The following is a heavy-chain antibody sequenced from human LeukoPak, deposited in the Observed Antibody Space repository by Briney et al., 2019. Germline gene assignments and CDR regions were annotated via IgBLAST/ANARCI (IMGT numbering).Heavy chain of an antibody. CDR1: GFTFSDYT. CDR3: ARFLKTGYWAQYYYFDL. J-gene: IGHJ2*01. V-gene: IGHV3-21*01. Sequence: PGGSLRLSCAASGFTFSDYTMNWVRQAPGKVLEWVSSISSSSSYIFYADSVKGRFTISRDNAKNSLYLQMSSLRAEDTAVYYCARFLKTGYWAQYYYFDLWGRGTLVTVSS. D-gene: IGHD3-9*01. CDR2: ISSSSSYI.